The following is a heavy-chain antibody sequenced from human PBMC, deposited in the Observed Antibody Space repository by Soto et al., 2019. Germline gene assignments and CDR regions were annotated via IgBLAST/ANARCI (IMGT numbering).Heavy chain of an antibody. CDR3: APLSVSLSGPYGIHV. V-gene: IGHV4-34*01. CDR2: INHSGST. J-gene: IGHJ6*02. CDR1: GGSFSGYY. D-gene: IGHD2-15*01. Sequence: SETLSLTCAVYGGSFSGYYWSWIRQPPGKGLEWIGEINHSGSTNYNPSLKSRVTISVDTSKNQFSVRLNSVTASDTAVYYCAPLSVSLSGPYGIHVWGQGTTVTVSS.